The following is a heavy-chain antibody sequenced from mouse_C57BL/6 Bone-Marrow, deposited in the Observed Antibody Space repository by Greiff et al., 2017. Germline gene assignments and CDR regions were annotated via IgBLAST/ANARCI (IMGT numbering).Heavy chain of an antibody. CDR3: ARPCYSNYWYFDV. CDR1: GYTFTSYW. V-gene: IGHV1-55*01. J-gene: IGHJ1*03. CDR2: IYPGSGST. Sequence: QVQLQQPGAELVKPGASVKMSCKASGYTFTSYWITWVKQRPGQGLEWIGDIYPGSGSTNYNEKFKSKATLTVYTSSCTAYMQLSSLTSEDSAVYYCARPCYSNYWYFDVWGTGTTVTVSS. D-gene: IGHD2-5*01.